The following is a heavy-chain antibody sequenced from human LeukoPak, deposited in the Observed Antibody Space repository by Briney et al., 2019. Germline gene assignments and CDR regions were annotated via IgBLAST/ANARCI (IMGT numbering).Heavy chain of an antibody. V-gene: IGHV1-2*02. D-gene: IGHD5-12*01. Sequence: ASVKVSCKASGYTFTGYYMHWVRQAPGQGLEWMGWINPNSGGTNYAQKFQGRVTMTRDTSISTAYMELSRLRSDDTAVYYCARVMMATIIPSVYFDYGGQGTLVTVSS. CDR3: ARVMMATIIPSVYFDY. CDR2: INPNSGGT. CDR1: GYTFTGYY. J-gene: IGHJ4*02.